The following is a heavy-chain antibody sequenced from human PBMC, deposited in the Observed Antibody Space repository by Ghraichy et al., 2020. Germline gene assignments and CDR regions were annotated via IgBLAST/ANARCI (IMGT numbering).Heavy chain of an antibody. J-gene: IGHJ3*02. CDR2: INAGNGNT. CDR3: ARDSSSWYYAFDI. V-gene: IGHV1-3*01. CDR1: GYTFTSYA. D-gene: IGHD6-13*01. Sequence: ASVKVSCKASGYTFTSYAMHWVRQAPGQRLEWMGWINAGNGNTKYSQKFQGRVTITRDTSASTAYMELSSLRSEDTAVYYCARDSSSWYYAFDIWGQGTMVTVSS.